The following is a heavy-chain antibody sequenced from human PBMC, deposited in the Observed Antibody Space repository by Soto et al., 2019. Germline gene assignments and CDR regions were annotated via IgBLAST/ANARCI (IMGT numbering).Heavy chain of an antibody. Sequence: QVQLVESGGGVVQPGRSLRLSCAASGFTFSSYGMNWVRQAPGKGLEWVAVIAYDGSNKYYADSEKGRFTISRDNSKNKLYLQMNSLRAEDKAVYYCAKDLSGQWLAYDGMDVWGLGNTGTVS. CDR1: GFTFSSYG. CDR3: AKDLSGQWLAYDGMDV. CDR2: IAYDGSNK. J-gene: IGHJ6*02. V-gene: IGHV3-30*18. D-gene: IGHD6-19*01.